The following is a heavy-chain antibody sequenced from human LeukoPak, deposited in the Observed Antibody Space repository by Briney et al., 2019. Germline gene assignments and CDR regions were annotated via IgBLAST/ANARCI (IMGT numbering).Heavy chain of an antibody. Sequence: GSLRLSCTASGFTFSSYWMDWVRQAPGKGLEWVANIKQDGSEKYYVDSVKGRFTISRDSGKNSLYLQMNSLRAEDTAVYYCARDRDWYSFDSWGQGTLVTVSS. V-gene: IGHV3-7*03. J-gene: IGHJ4*02. CDR3: ARDRDWYSFDS. CDR2: IKQDGSEK. D-gene: IGHD6-19*01. CDR1: GFTFSSYW.